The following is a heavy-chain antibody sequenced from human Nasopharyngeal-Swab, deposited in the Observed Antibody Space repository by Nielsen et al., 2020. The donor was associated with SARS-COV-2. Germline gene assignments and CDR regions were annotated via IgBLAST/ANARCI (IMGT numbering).Heavy chain of an antibody. V-gene: IGHV3-48*03. CDR1: GFGFSNYE. J-gene: IGHJ3*02. Sequence: GESLKISCAASGFGFSNYEMNWVRQAPGKGLEWISYISTTTATIYYADSVKGRFTISRDNAKNSLYLQMNSLRAEDTAVYYCAREVPYSGHDDAFDIWCQGTMVTVSA. D-gene: IGHD5-12*01. CDR2: ISTTTATI. CDR3: AREVPYSGHDDAFDI.